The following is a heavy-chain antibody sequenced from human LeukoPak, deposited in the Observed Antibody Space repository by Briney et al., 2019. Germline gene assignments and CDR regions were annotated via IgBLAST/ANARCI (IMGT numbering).Heavy chain of an antibody. CDR2: IKQDGSEK. CDR1: GFTFSGYS. Sequence: GGSLRLSCAASGFTFSGYSMNWVRQAPGKGLEWVANIKQDGSEKYYVDSVKGRFTISRDNAKNSLYLQMNSLRAEDTAVYYCARATVVNHPDYWGQGTLVTVSS. D-gene: IGHD4-23*01. J-gene: IGHJ4*02. CDR3: ARATVVNHPDY. V-gene: IGHV3-7*01.